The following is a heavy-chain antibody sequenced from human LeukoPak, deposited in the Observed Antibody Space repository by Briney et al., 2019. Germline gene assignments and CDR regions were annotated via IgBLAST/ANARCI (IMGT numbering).Heavy chain of an antibody. CDR3: ASGKYGLRSWFDP. Sequence: GASVKVSCKASGGTFNRYAVTWVRQAPGQGLEWLGGIIPIFGTANYAQKFQGRVTTTTDESTNTAYMELTSLTSEDTAVYYCASGKYGLRSWFDPWGQGTLVTVSP. J-gene: IGHJ5*02. CDR1: GGTFNRYA. D-gene: IGHD4-17*01. V-gene: IGHV1-69*05. CDR2: IIPIFGTA.